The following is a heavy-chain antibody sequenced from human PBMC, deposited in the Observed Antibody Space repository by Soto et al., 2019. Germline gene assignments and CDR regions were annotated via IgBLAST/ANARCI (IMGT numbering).Heavy chain of an antibody. CDR3: ARLEGLATISYYFDF. J-gene: IGHJ4*02. CDR2: IYYRGNA. D-gene: IGHD3-9*01. Sequence: QLQLQESGPGLVKPSETLSLTCSVSDDSINSDKYYWGWIRQPPGKGLEWIGSIYYRGNAYYNPSLQTRVTIPQDKSRSQFSLKLNYVTAADSAVYFCARLEGLATISYYFDFWGPGALVTVSS. V-gene: IGHV4-39*01. CDR1: DDSINSDKYY.